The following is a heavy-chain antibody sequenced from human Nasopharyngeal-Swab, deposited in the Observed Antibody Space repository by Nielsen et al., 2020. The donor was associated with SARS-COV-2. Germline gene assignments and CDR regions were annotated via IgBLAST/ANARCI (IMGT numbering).Heavy chain of an antibody. J-gene: IGHJ6*02. CDR2: IKQDGSEK. Sequence: WIRQPPGKGLEWVANIKQDGSEKYYVDSVKGRFTISRDNAKNSLYLQMNSLRAEDTAVYYCAREWFGDHTPPTYYCGMDVWGQGTTVTVSS. CDR3: AREWFGDHTPPTYYCGMDV. V-gene: IGHV3-7*03. D-gene: IGHD3-10*01.